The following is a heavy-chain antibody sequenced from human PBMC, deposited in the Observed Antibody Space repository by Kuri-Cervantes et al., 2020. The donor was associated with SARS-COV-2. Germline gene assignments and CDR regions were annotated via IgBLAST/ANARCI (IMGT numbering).Heavy chain of an antibody. CDR2: IMPALGMP. CDR3: AGDGVSGSLSLDF. Sequence: SVKVSCKASGGTFSSAIISWVRQGPGQGLEWMGGIMPALGMPNYAQKVRGRVTITADTSTATAYLELSGLKAEDTALYYCAGDGVSGSLSLDFWGQGTLVTVSS. V-gene: IGHV1-69*10. CDR1: GGTFSSAI. J-gene: IGHJ4*02. D-gene: IGHD6-19*01.